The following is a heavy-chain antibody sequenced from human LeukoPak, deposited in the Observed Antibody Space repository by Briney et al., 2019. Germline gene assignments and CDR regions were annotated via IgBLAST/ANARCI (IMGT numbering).Heavy chain of an antibody. CDR2: TYYSGNT. J-gene: IGHJ4*02. CDR1: GGSISSYY. Sequence: SETLSLTCTVSGGSISSYYWSWVRQPPGKGLEWIGYTYYSGNTNYNPSLKTRVTISVDTSKNQFSLKLSSVTAADTAVYYCARHCSGGRCNSVFDYWGQGILVTVSS. CDR3: ARHCSGGRCNSVFDY. D-gene: IGHD2-15*01. V-gene: IGHV4-59*08.